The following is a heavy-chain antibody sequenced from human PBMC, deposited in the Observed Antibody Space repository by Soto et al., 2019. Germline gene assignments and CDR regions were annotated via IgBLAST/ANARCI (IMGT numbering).Heavy chain of an antibody. D-gene: IGHD5-12*01. V-gene: IGHV1-69*13. CDR3: AKVLVEMATIWGFDYYGMDV. CDR2: IIPIFGTA. CDR1: GGTFSSYA. J-gene: IGHJ6*02. Sequence: SVKVSCKASGGTFSSYAINWVRQAPGQGLEWMGGIIPIFGTANYAQKFQGRVTITADESTSTAYMELNSLRAEDTAVYYCAKVLVEMATIWGFDYYGMDVWGQGTTVTVSS.